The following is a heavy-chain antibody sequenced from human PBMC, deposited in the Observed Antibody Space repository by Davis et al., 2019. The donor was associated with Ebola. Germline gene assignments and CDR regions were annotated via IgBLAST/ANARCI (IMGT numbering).Heavy chain of an antibody. CDR2: INAGNGNT. Sequence: ASVKVSCKASGYTFTSYAMHWVRQAPGQRLEWMGWINAGNGNTKYSQKFQGRVTMTRDTSISTAYMELSRLRSDDTVVYYCARGRYNWNGELDYWGQGTLVTVSS. CDR1: GYTFTSYA. D-gene: IGHD1-20*01. J-gene: IGHJ4*02. V-gene: IGHV1-3*01. CDR3: ARGRYNWNGELDY.